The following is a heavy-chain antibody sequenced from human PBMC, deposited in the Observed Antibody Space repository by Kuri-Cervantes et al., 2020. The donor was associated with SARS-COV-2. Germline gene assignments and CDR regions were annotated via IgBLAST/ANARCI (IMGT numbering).Heavy chain of an antibody. J-gene: IGHJ4*02. CDR1: VESFSGYY. CDR3: ASGRSPGY. V-gene: IGHV4-34*01. Sequence: SETLSLTCAVYVESFSGYYWSWIRQPPGKGLEWIGEINHSGSTNYNPSLKSRVTISVDTSKNQFSLKLSSVTAADTAVYYCASGRSPGYWGQGTLVTVSS. CDR2: INHSGST.